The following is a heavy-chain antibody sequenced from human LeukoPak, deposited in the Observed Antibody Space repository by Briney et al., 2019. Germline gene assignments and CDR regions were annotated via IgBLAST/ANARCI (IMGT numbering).Heavy chain of an antibody. CDR2: IKQDGSEK. J-gene: IGHJ4*02. Sequence: PGGSLRLSCAASRFTFSSYWMSWVRQAPGKGLEWVANIKQDGSEKYYVDSVKGRFTISRDNAKNSLYLQMNSLETEDTAVYYCTRDRGSSTLGDYWGQGTLVTVSS. CDR1: RFTFSSYW. CDR3: TRDRGSSTLGDY. V-gene: IGHV3-7*03. D-gene: IGHD7-27*01.